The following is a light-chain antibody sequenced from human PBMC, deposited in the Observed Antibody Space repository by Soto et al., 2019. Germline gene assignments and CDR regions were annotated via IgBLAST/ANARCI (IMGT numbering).Light chain of an antibody. J-gene: IGLJ2*01. CDR2: EGT. CDR3: CSYAPSPTVV. CDR1: SSDVGSYNL. V-gene: IGLV2-23*01. Sequence: QSVLTQPASVSGSPGQSITISCTGTSSDVGSYNLVSWYQQHPGKALKLIIFEGTKRPSGVSNRFSGSKSGNTASMTISGLLAEDEADYYCCSYAPSPTVVFGGGTKVTVL.